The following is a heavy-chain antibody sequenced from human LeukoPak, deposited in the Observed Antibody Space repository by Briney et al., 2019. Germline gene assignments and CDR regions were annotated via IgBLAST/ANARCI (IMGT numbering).Heavy chain of an antibody. V-gene: IGHV3-23*01. D-gene: IGHD2-2*01. CDR3: ARDPYCSSTSCKSFDC. J-gene: IGHJ4*02. CDR2: IDYSGDTT. Sequence: AGGSLRLSCTASGFTLSSYEMTWIRQAPGKGLEWVSSIDYSGDTTYYADSVKGRFTISRDNSKNTLYLQMNSLRAEDTAVYYCARDPYCSSTSCKSFDCWGQGTLVTVSS. CDR1: GFTLSSYE.